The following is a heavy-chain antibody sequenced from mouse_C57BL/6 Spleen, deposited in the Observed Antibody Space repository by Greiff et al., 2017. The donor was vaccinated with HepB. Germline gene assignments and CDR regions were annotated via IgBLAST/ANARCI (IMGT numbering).Heavy chain of an antibody. D-gene: IGHD1-1*01. J-gene: IGHJ1*03. CDR1: GYTFTSYD. Sequence: VQLVESGPELVKPGASVKLSCKASGYTFTSYDINWVKQRPKQGLEWIGWIYPRDGSTKYNEKFKGKATLTVDTSSSTAYMELHSLTSEDSAVYFCARSPIYYGSSYWYFDVWGTGTTVTVSS. CDR2: IYPRDGST. CDR3: ARSPIYYGSSYWYFDV. V-gene: IGHV1-85*01.